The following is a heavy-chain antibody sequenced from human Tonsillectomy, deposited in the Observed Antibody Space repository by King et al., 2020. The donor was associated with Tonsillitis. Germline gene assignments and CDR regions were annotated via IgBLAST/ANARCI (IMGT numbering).Heavy chain of an antibody. J-gene: IGHJ4*02. CDR3: ANSRGSIPGRPPPPDD. Sequence: VQLVESGGGVVQPGRSLRLSCAASGFTFNAYGMHWVRQAPGKGLEWVAAISYHGSDQYYTDSVKGRFTISRDNSKNTVYLQMNSLRAEDTAVYYCANSRGSIPGRPPPPDDWGQGTLVTVSS. V-gene: IGHV3-30*18. D-gene: IGHD6-6*01. CDR1: GFTFNAYG. CDR2: ISYHGSDQ.